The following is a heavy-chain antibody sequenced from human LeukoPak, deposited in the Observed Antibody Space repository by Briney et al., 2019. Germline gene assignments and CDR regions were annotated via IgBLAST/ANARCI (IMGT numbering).Heavy chain of an antibody. CDR2: IYYSGST. CDR1: GGSISSYY. J-gene: IGHJ5*01. CDR3: ARGKYYDSSEFDS. V-gene: IGHV4-59*01. D-gene: IGHD3-22*01. Sequence: SETLSLTCTVSGGSISSYYWSWIRQPAGKGLEWIGYIYYSGSTNYNPSLKSRVTISVDTSKNQFSLKLSSMTAADTAVYYCARGKYYDSSEFDSWSQETLVTVSS.